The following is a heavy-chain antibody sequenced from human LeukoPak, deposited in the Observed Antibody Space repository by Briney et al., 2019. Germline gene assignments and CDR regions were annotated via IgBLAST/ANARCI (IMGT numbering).Heavy chain of an antibody. CDR3: AKRDSCGSNYFAY. CDR2: FGRSGAGT. V-gene: IGHV3-23*01. J-gene: IGHJ4*02. D-gene: IGHD6-25*01. Sequence: SGGSLRLFRAASGFTFDCCVMRWVRQAPGKGLEWVSSFGRSGAGTFYADSMKGRFTISRDNSKNTLYLQMNSLRAEDTAVYYCAKRDSCGSNYFAYWGQGALVTVSS. CDR1: GFTFDCCV.